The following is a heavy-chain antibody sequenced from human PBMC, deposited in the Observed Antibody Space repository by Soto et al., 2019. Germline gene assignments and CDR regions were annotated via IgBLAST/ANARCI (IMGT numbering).Heavy chain of an antibody. CDR3: AKAPTTQNAPLES. D-gene: IGHD1-1*01. J-gene: IGHJ1*01. Sequence: EVQLLESGGALVQPGGSLRLSCAGSGFSFSLYAMSWVRQAPGKGLEWVSAIIGSGGSTAYADSVKGRYTSSRDNSKNTLFMQMNRLRVEDTAVYYCAKAPTTQNAPLESWGQGTLVTVSS. CDR1: GFSFSLYA. V-gene: IGHV3-23*01. CDR2: IIGSGGST.